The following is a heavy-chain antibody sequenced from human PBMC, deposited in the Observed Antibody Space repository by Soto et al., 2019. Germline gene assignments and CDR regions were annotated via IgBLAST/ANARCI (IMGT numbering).Heavy chain of an antibody. D-gene: IGHD3-10*01. Sequence: GGSLRLSCAASGFTFSSYGIHWVRQAPGKGLEWVAVIWYDGSNKYYADSVKGRFTISRDNSKNTLYLQMNSLRAKDTAVYYCARGRTMVRGVPDAFDIWGQGTMVTVSS. J-gene: IGHJ3*02. CDR2: IWYDGSNK. CDR1: GFTFSSYG. CDR3: ARGRTMVRGVPDAFDI. V-gene: IGHV3-33*01.